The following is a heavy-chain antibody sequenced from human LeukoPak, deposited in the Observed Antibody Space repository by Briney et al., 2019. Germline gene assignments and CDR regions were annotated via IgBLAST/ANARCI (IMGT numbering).Heavy chain of an antibody. CDR2: INHSGST. CDR1: GGSFSGYY. J-gene: IGHJ4*02. Sequence: SETLSLTCAVYGGSFSGYYWSWIRQPPGKGPEWIGEINHSGSTNYNPSLKSRVTISVDTSKNQFSLKLSSVTAADTAVYYCARFPTYYDILSTEDYWGQGTLVTVSS. V-gene: IGHV4-34*01. CDR3: ARFPTYYDILSTEDY. D-gene: IGHD3-9*01.